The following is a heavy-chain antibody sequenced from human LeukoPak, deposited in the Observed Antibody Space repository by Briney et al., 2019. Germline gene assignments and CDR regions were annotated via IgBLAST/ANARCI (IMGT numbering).Heavy chain of an antibody. Sequence: SETLSLTCTVSGDAISTYYWNWIRQTPGKGLEWVGHIANGRTDYNPSLKSRAIISVDTSKNQISLRLTSMTAADTAVYHCARDKAHSYGYYFDPWGPGTQVLVSS. CDR3: ARDKAHSYGYYFDP. CDR1: GDAISTYY. V-gene: IGHV4-4*08. D-gene: IGHD3-10*01. J-gene: IGHJ4*02. CDR2: IANGRT.